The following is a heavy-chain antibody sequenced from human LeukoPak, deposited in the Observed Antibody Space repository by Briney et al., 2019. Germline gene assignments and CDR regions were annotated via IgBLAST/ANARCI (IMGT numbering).Heavy chain of an antibody. CDR1: GFTFSNAW. D-gene: IGHD6-13*01. Sequence: GGSLRLSCAPSGFTFSNAWMSCGRHAPGQGLEWGGRIKSKTDGGTTDYAAPVKGRFTISIDDSKNTLYLQMNSLKTEDTAVYYCTTALAAAGTEPTPATYYYYGMDVWGKGTTVTVSS. V-gene: IGHV3-15*01. CDR2: IKSKTDGGTT. CDR3: TTALAAAGTEPTPATYYYYGMDV. J-gene: IGHJ6*04.